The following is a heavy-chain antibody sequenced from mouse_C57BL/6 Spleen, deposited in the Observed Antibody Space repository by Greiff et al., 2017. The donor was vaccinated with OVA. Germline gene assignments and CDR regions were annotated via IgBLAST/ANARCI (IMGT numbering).Heavy chain of an antibody. CDR2: IYPGDGDT. CDR3: AREGEDY. CDR1: GYAFSSSW. Sequence: VKLQQSGPELVKPGASVKISCKASGYAFSSSWMNWVKQRPGKGLEWIGRIYPGDGDTNYNGKFKGKATLTADKSSSTAYMQLSSLTSEDSAVYFCAREGEDYWGQGTTLTVSS. V-gene: IGHV1-82*01. J-gene: IGHJ2*01.